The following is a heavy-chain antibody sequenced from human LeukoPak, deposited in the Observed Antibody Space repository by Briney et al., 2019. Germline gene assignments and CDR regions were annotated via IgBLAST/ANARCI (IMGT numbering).Heavy chain of an antibody. CDR1: GFTFSSYA. CDR3: ARDQGATLVRGVTPYLDY. CDR2: ISYDGSDE. V-gene: IGHV3-30*04. J-gene: IGHJ4*02. Sequence: GKSLRLSCAASGFTFSSYAMHWVRQAPGKGLEWVSIISYDGSDEEFADSVKGRSTISRDNSKNMVFLQMNSLRAEDTAVYYCARDQGATLVRGVTPYLDYWGQGNLVSVSS. D-gene: IGHD3-10*01.